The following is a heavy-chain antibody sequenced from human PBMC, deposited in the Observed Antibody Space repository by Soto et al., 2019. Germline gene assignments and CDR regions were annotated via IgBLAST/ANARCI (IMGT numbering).Heavy chain of an antibody. V-gene: IGHV4-34*01. CDR2: INHSGST. J-gene: IGHJ5*02. Sequence: SETLSLTCSVYGGSFSVYYWNWIRQPPGKGLEWIGEINHSGSTNYNPSLKSRVTISVDTSKKQFSLKLTSVTAADTAVDYWAIGRGGVTTDNNNWLEPWGVATLDTV. CDR1: GGSFSVYY. CDR3: AIGRGGVTTDNNNWLEP. D-gene: IGHD3-10*01.